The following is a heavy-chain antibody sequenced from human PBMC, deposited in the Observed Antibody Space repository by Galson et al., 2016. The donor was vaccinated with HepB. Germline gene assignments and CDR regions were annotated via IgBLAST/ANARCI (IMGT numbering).Heavy chain of an antibody. D-gene: IGHD2-8*02. CDR1: GYTFITYY. Sequence: SVKVSCKASGYTFITYYIHWVRQAPGQGLEWIGIVNPSGGITSYAQKFEGRVTMTRDTSTSTVYMELSSSSSDDTAVYYCARTGYCTGGSCRNWLDPCGQGTPVTVSS. CDR3: ARTGYCTGGSCRNWLDP. J-gene: IGHJ5*02. CDR2: VNPSGGIT. V-gene: IGHV1-46*01.